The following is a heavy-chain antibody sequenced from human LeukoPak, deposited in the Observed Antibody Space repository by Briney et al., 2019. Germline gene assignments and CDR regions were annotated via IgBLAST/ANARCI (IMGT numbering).Heavy chain of an antibody. V-gene: IGHV3-30*18. Sequence: EPGGSLRLSCVASGFTFSSYGMHWVRQAPGKGLEWVAVISYDGSNKYYADSVKGRLTISRDNSKNTLYLQMNSLRADDTAVYYCAKAGREYSIPPGWFDPWGQGTLVTVSS. CDR1: GFTFSSYG. CDR3: AKAGREYSIPPGWFDP. CDR2: ISYDGSNK. D-gene: IGHD6-6*01. J-gene: IGHJ5*02.